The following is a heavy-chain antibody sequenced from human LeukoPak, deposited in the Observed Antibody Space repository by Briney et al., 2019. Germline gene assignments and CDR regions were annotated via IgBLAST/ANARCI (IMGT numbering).Heavy chain of an antibody. J-gene: IGHJ3*02. Sequence: SETLSLTCTVSGGSITNSYWNWIRQSPGKGPEWIGYINYSGSTNYNPSLKSRVTISVDTSKNQFSLKLSSVTAADTAVYFCARDPLSTNDFDIWGQGTMVTVSS. CDR3: ARDPLSTNDFDI. CDR2: INYSGST. CDR1: GGSITNSY. D-gene: IGHD1-1*01. V-gene: IGHV4-59*01.